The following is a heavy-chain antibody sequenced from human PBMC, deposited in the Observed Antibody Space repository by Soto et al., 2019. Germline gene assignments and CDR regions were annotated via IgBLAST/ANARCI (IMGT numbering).Heavy chain of an antibody. Sequence: QVQLQESGPGLVKPSQTLSLTCTVSGGSISSGGYYWSWIRQHPGKGLEWIGYIYYSGSTYYNPPLKRRVTRSVATSKNQFSLKLSSVTAVDSAVSSCARLRGGYYLDYWGQGTLVTVSS. J-gene: IGHJ4*02. CDR2: IYYSGST. V-gene: IGHV4-31*03. CDR3: ARLRGGYYLDY. CDR1: GGSISSGGYY.